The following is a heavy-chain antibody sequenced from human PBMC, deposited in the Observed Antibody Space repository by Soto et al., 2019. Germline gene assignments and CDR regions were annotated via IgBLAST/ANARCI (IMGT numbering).Heavy chain of an antibody. D-gene: IGHD2-2*01. CDR2: IDPSDSYT. CDR3: ARYCSSTSCYALASDYYYYGMDV. Sequence: PGESLKISCKGSGYSFTSYWISWVRQMPGKGLEWMGRIDPSDSYTNYSPSFQGHVTISADKSISTAYLQWSSLKASDTAMYYCARYCSSTSCYALASDYYYYGMDVWGQGTTLTVSS. J-gene: IGHJ6*02. V-gene: IGHV5-10-1*01. CDR1: GYSFTSYW.